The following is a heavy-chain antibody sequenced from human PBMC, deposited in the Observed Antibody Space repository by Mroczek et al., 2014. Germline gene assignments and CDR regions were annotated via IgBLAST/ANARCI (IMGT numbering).Heavy chain of an antibody. J-gene: IGHJ4*02. V-gene: IGHV4-34*01. Sequence: QVQLQQWGAGLLKPSETLSLTCAVYGGSFSGYYWSWIRQPPGKGLEWIGEINHSGSTNYNPSLKSRVTISVDTSKNQFSLKLSSVTAADTAVYYCARAPLGYSYGTFDYWGQGTLVTVSS. CDR1: GGSFSGYY. CDR2: INHSGST. CDR3: ARAPLGYSYGTFDY. D-gene: IGHD5-18*01.